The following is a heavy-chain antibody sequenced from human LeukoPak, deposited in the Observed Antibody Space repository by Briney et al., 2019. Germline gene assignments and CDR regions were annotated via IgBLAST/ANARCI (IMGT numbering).Heavy chain of an antibody. Sequence: PGGSLRLSCAASRFTFSSYSMNWVRQAPGKGLEWVSSISGSGSYIYYADSVKGRFTISRDNAKNSLYLQMNSLRAEDTAVYYCAKAPGIQLWLWNDAFDIWGQGTMVTVSS. CDR2: ISGSGSYI. J-gene: IGHJ3*02. D-gene: IGHD5-18*01. V-gene: IGHV3-21*01. CDR1: RFTFSSYS. CDR3: AKAPGIQLWLWNDAFDI.